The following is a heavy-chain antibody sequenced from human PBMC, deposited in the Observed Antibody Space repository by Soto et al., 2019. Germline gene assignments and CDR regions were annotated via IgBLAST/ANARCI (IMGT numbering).Heavy chain of an antibody. D-gene: IGHD2-21*02. Sequence: QVQLQESCPGLVKPSGTLSLTCAVSGGSVSSSNWWSWVRQSPGKGLEWMGEIYHSGSAHYNPSLKRRAAICLDKSKNQYSLGLTSVPAADTAVYSCVKVPGIVVSADDAFYFWGLGTRVIVSS. CDR1: GGSVSSSNW. J-gene: IGHJ3*01. V-gene: IGHV4-4*02. CDR2: IYHSGSA. CDR3: VKVPGIVVSADDAFYF.